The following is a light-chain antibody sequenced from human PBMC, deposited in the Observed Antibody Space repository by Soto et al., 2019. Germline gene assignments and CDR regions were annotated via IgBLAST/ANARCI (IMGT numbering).Light chain of an antibody. Sequence: EIVMTQSPATLSVSPGERATLSCRASQSVSSNLAWYQQKPGQAPRLLIYGASTRATGIPARFSGSGSGTEFTHTISSLQSEDFAVYYCQHYNNWPLTFGGGTKVEIK. V-gene: IGKV3-15*01. CDR1: QSVSSN. CDR2: GAS. CDR3: QHYNNWPLT. J-gene: IGKJ4*01.